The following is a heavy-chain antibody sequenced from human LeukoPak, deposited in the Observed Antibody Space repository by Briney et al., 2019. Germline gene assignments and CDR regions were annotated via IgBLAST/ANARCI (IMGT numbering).Heavy chain of an antibody. CDR3: ARDEYGSGRIGFDP. CDR1: GDSISSGDYY. Sequence: SQTLSLTCTVSGDSISSGDYYWSWIRQPAGKGLEWIGRISSSGSTNYNPSLKSRVTISVDTSKNQFSLKLSSVTAADTAVYYCARDEYGSGRIGFDPWGQGTLVTVSS. CDR2: ISSSGST. D-gene: IGHD3-10*01. V-gene: IGHV4-61*02. J-gene: IGHJ5*02.